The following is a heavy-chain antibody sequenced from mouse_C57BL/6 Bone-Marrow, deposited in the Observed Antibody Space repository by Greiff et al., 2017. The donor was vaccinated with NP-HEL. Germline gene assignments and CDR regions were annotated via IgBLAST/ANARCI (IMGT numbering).Heavy chain of an antibody. J-gene: IGHJ4*01. CDR2: IYPGSGST. V-gene: IGHV1-55*01. CDR1: GYTFTSYW. Sequence: VQLKEPGAELVKPGASVKMSCKASGYTFTSYWITWVKQRPGQGLEWIGDIYPGSGSTNYNEKFKSKATLTVDTSSSTAYMQLSSLTSEDSAVYYCARCDYVAMDYWGQGTSVTVSS. CDR3: ARCDYVAMDY.